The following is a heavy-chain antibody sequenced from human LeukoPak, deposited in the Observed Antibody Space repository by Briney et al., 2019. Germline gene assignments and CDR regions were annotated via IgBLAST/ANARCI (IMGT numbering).Heavy chain of an antibody. Sequence: GGSLRLSCAASGFTFGIYGMHWVRQAPGQGLEWVAVIWYDGSNKYYADSVKGRFTISRDNSKNTLYLQMNSLRVEDTAVYYCAKDRGPYSGYDSFFDFWGQGTLVTVSS. V-gene: IGHV3-33*06. CDR3: AKDRGPYSGYDSFFDF. J-gene: IGHJ4*02. D-gene: IGHD5-12*01. CDR1: GFTFGIYG. CDR2: IWYDGSNK.